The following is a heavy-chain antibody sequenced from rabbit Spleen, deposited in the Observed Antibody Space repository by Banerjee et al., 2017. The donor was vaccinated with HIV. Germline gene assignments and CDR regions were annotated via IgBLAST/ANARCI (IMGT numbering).Heavy chain of an antibody. CDR2: IDDGDGST. CDR1: GFTLSSTYW. Sequence: QSLEESGGDLVKPGASLTLTCKASGFTLSSTYWICWVRQAPGKGLEWITCIDDGDGSTYYASWAKGRFSSSKTSSTTVTLQLNSLTAADTATYFCARSYAGYFGYDDLYLWGPGTLVTVS. J-gene: IGHJ4*01. V-gene: IGHV1S40*01. CDR3: ARSYAGYFGYDDLYL. D-gene: IGHD7-1*01.